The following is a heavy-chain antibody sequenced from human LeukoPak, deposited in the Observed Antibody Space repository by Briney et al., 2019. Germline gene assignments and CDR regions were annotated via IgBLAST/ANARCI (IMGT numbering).Heavy chain of an antibody. Sequence: GASLRLSCGTSGFTFSSYGMTWVRQAPGKGLEWVSSINSSGGIAYYADSVKGRFTISRDNSRNTLFVQMNSLRAEDTAIYYCAKDQGELRFDPWGQGTLVTVSS. D-gene: IGHD1-26*01. CDR3: AKDQGELRFDP. J-gene: IGHJ5*02. CDR1: GFTFSSYG. CDR2: INSSGGIA. V-gene: IGHV3-23*01.